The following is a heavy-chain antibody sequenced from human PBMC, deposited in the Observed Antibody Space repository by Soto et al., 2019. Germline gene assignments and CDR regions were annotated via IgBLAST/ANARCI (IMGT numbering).Heavy chain of an antibody. CDR3: SRAGRRGGSLTPPRTFDY. V-gene: IGHV1-69*13. CDR2: IIPIFDTT. Sequence: ASVKVSCKASGGTFSKYAINWVRQAPGQGLEWMGGIIPIFDTTNFAQKFQGRVTINADESTSTAYMELSSLRYEDTAVYYCSRAGRRGGSLTPPRTFDYWGQGTLVTVSS. D-gene: IGHD2-15*01. CDR1: GGTFSKYA. J-gene: IGHJ4*02.